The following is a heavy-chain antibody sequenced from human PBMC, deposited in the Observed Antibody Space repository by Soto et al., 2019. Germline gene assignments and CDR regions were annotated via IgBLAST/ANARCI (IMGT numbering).Heavy chain of an antibody. V-gene: IGHV1-69*13. J-gene: IGHJ6*02. CDR1: GGTFSSYA. D-gene: IGHD2-15*01. CDR2: IIPIFGTA. Sequence: GASVKVSCKASGGTFSSYAISWLRQAPGQGLEWMGGIIPIFGTANYAQKFQGRVTITADESTSTAYMELSSLRSEDTAVYYCATPSGGYCSGGSCYDSYYYYYYGMDVWGQGTTVTVSS. CDR3: ATPSGGYCSGGSCYDSYYYYYYGMDV.